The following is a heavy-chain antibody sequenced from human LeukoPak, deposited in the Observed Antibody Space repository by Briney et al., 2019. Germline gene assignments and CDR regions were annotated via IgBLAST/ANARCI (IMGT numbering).Heavy chain of an antibody. V-gene: IGHV1-8*01. D-gene: IGHD3-22*01. Sequence: ASVKVSCKASGYTFTSYDINWVRQATGQGLEWTGWMNPNSGNTGYAQKFQGRVTMTRNTSISTAYMELSSLRSEDTAVYYCATGYYYDSSGLDAFDICGQGTMVTVSS. CDR2: MNPNSGNT. CDR1: GYTFTSYD. CDR3: ATGYYYDSSGLDAFDI. J-gene: IGHJ3*02.